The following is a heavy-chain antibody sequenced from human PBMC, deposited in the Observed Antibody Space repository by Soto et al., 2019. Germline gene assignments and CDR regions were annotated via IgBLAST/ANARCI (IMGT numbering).Heavy chain of an antibody. CDR3: APYYYDSRVDY. CDR1: GFTFSSYG. J-gene: IGHJ4*02. Sequence: GGSLRLSCAASGFTFSSYGMHWVRQAPGKGLEWVAVISYDGSNKYYADSVKGRFTISRDNSKNTLYLQMNSLRAEDTAVYYCAPYYYDSRVDYWGQGTLVTVSS. CDR2: ISYDGSNK. V-gene: IGHV3-30*03. D-gene: IGHD3-22*01.